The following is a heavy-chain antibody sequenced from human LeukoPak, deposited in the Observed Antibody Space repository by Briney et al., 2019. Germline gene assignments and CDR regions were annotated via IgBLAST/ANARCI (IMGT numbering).Heavy chain of an antibody. V-gene: IGHV5-51*01. D-gene: IGHD3-22*01. CDR1: GYSFTSYW. CDR3: ARHTIDYYDSSGSFDY. CDR2: IYPGDSDT. Sequence: RPGESLRISCKGSGYSFTSYWIGWVRQMPGKGLEWMGIIYPGDSDTRYSPSFQGQVTISADKSISTAYLQWSSLKASDTAMYYCARHTIDYYDSSGSFDYWGQGTLVTVSS. J-gene: IGHJ4*02.